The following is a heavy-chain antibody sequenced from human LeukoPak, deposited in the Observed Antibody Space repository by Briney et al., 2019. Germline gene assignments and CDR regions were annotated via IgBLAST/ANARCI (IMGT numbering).Heavy chain of an antibody. CDR2: INHSGST. CDR1: GGSFSGYY. J-gene: IGHJ4*02. Sequence: SETLSLTCAVYGGSFSGYYWSWIRQPPGKGLEWIGEINHSGSTNYNPSLKSRVTISVDTSKNQFSLKLSSVTAADTAVYYCARGLSNRVFDYWGQGTLVTVSS. CDR3: ARGLSNRVFDY. V-gene: IGHV4-34*01.